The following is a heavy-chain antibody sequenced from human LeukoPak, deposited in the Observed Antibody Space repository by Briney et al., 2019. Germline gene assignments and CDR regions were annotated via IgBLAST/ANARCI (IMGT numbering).Heavy chain of an antibody. Sequence: SVKVSCKASGGTFSSYAISWVRQAPGQGLEWMGGIIPIFGTANYAQKFQGKVTITADKSTSTAYMELSSLRSEDTAVYYCARWVGTVTTRDEIWGQGTMVTVSS. CDR1: GGTFSSYA. CDR2: IIPIFGTA. CDR3: ARWVGTVTTRDEI. V-gene: IGHV1-69*06. D-gene: IGHD4-17*01. J-gene: IGHJ3*02.